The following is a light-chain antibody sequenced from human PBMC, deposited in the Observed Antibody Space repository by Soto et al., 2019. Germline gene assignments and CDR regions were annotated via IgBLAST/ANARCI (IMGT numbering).Light chain of an antibody. CDR1: QSVSRSY. J-gene: IGKJ1*01. CDR3: QQYGSSPTWT. CDR2: RVS. V-gene: IGKV3-20*01. Sequence: EIVLTQSPGALSLSPGERVTLSCRARQSVSRSYLAWYQQKPGQAPRLLIYRVSSRATGVPDRFSGSGSGTDYTLTISRLEPEDFAVYYCQQYGSSPTWTFGQGTKVDIK.